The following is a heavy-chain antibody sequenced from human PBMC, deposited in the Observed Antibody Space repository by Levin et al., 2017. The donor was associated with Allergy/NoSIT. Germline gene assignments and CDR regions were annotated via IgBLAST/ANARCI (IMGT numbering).Heavy chain of an antibody. D-gene: IGHD3-22*01. V-gene: IGHV3-23*01. Sequence: GGSLRLSCAASRFTFSSYVMSWVRQAPGKGLEWVSGISGSGGRTYYADSVKGRFTISRDNSKNTLYLQMNSLRAEDTAVYYCAKEEGYVSSGYGAFDSWGQGTMVIVSS. CDR2: ISGSGGRT. J-gene: IGHJ3*02. CDR3: AKEEGYVSSGYGAFDS. CDR1: RFTFSSYV.